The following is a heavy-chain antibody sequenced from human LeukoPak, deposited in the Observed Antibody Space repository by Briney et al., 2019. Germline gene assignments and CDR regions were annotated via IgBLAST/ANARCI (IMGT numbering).Heavy chain of an antibody. V-gene: IGHV3-30*03. CDR2: ISNDGSRK. J-gene: IGHJ6*02. CDR3: ARDESRITITYGMDV. D-gene: IGHD3-9*01. Sequence: GGSLRLSCAPSGFTFSRHGMHWVRQAPGKGLEWVAIISNDGSRKYYAHSVEGRFTISRDNSKNTLYLQMDSLRAENTAVYYCARDESRITITYGMDVWGQGTTVTVSS. CDR1: GFTFSRHG.